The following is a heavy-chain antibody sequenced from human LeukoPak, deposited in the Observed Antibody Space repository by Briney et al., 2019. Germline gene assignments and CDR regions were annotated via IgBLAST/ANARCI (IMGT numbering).Heavy chain of an antibody. CDR3: AGHPRISWFDP. V-gene: IGHV4-59*08. Sequence: SETLSLTCTVSGGSISSYYWSWIRQPPGKGLEWIGYIYNNGYSGSTNYNPSLKSRVTISADTSKGQFSLKLTSVTAADTAVYYCAGHPRISWFDPWGQGTLVTVSS. D-gene: IGHD3-3*02. CDR1: GGSISSYY. J-gene: IGHJ5*02. CDR2: IYNNGYSGST.